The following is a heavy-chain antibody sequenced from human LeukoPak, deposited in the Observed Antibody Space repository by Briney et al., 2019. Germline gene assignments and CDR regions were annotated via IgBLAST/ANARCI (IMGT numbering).Heavy chain of an antibody. J-gene: IGHJ4*02. V-gene: IGHV1-2*02. D-gene: IGHD2-15*01. CDR2: INPNSGGT. Sequence: ASVKVSCKASGYTFTGYYMHWVRQAPGQGLEWMGWINPNSGGTNYAQKFQGRVTMTRDTSISTAYMELSRLRPDDTAVYYCARTYCSGGSCYFDYWGQGTLVTVSS. CDR3: ARTYCSGGSCYFDY. CDR1: GYTFTGYY.